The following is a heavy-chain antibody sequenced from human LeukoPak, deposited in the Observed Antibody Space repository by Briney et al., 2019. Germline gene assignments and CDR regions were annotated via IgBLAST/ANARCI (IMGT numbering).Heavy chain of an antibody. J-gene: IGHJ4*02. CDR2: INTNTGNP. CDR3: ACLPLYCGGDCSGY. CDR1: GYTFTSYA. Sequence: GASVKVSCKAPGYTFTSYAMSWVRQAPGQGLEWMGWINTNTGNPTYAQGFTGRFVFSLDTSVSTAYLQISSLEAEDTAVYYCACLPLYCGGDCSGYWGQGTRVTVSS. V-gene: IGHV7-4-1*02. D-gene: IGHD2-21*02.